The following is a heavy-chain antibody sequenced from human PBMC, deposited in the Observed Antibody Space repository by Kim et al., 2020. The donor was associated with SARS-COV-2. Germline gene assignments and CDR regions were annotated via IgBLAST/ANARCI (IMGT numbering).Heavy chain of an antibody. J-gene: IGHJ6*03. CDR3: ARVTDGLGGIVLVVWSYYYYMDL. V-gene: IGHV4-34*01. Sequence: SETLSLTCAVYGGSFSGYYWSWIRQPPGKGLEWIGEINHSGSTNYNPSLKSRVTISVDTSKNQFSLKLSSVTAADTAVYYCARVTDGLGGIVLVVWSYYYYMDLWGKGTTVTVSS. CDR1: GGSFSGYY. CDR2: INHSGST. D-gene: IGHD2-8*02.